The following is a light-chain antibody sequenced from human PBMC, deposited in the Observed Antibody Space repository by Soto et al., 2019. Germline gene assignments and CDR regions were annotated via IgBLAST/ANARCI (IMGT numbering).Light chain of an antibody. CDR3: GTWDSSLIAL. CDR2: ENS. J-gene: IGLJ1*01. V-gene: IGLV1-51*02. CDR1: SFYFGSIY. Sequence: QSVLTQPPSVSAAPGQKVTISCSGKSFYFGSIYVSWYQQLPGKAPKLLIYENSQRPSGIFDRFSGSKSGTSATLGITGLQTGDEADYYCGTWDSSLIALFGTGTKVTVL.